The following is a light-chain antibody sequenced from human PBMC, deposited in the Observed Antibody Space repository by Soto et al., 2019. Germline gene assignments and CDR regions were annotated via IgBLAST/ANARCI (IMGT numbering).Light chain of an antibody. CDR1: QSVLYSSNNKNY. Sequence: DIVMTQSPDSLAVSLGERATINCKSSQSVLYSSNNKNYLAWYQQKPGHPPKLLIYWASTRESGVPDRFSGSGSGTYFTLTISSLQAEDVAVYYCQQYFSSPFTFGPGTKVSIK. CDR3: QQYFSSPFT. V-gene: IGKV4-1*01. CDR2: WAS. J-gene: IGKJ3*01.